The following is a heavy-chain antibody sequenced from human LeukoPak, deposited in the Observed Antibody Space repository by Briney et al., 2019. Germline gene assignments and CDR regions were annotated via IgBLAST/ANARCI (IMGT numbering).Heavy chain of an antibody. D-gene: IGHD1-26*01. CDR1: GASVSGYS. J-gene: IGHJ3*02. Sequence: SETLSLTCAVYGASVSGYSWSCIRPRPGKGREWIWGINNSESTNSNTSLNSLVTISVDTSKNQVSLKLSSVPAADTAEYYCARDSRVYGSYYWHRDDAFDIWGQRTMVTVS. CDR3: ARDSRVYGSYYWHRDDAFDI. CDR2: INNSEST. V-gene: IGHV4-34*01.